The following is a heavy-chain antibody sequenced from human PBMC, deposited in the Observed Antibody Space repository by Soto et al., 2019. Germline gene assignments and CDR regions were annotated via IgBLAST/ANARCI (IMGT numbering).Heavy chain of an antibody. D-gene: IGHD6-19*01. Sequence: GGSLKLSYTASGLTFTRSGLHGVLQATGKGLEWVAVIWYDGSNKYYADSVKGRFTISRDNSKNTLYLQMNSLRAEDTAVYYCARDWQWLVQGVYYYYYYGMDVWGQGT. CDR1: GLTFTRSG. CDR3: ARDWQWLVQGVYYYYYYGMDV. V-gene: IGHV3-33*01. CDR2: IWYDGSNK. J-gene: IGHJ6*02.